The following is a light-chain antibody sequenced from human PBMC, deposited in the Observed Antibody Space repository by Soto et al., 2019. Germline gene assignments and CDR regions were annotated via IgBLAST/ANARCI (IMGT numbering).Light chain of an antibody. J-gene: IGLJ2*01. V-gene: IGLV1-44*01. CDR3: AAWNDGLNGRVV. Sequence: QLVLTQPPSASGTPGQRVTSSCSGSSSNIGTNTVSWYQQVTGAAPKLLIYRDNQRPSGVPDRFSGSKSGTSASLAISGLQSGDEAVYYCAAWNDGLNGRVVFGGGTKVTVL. CDR2: RDN. CDR1: SSNIGTNT.